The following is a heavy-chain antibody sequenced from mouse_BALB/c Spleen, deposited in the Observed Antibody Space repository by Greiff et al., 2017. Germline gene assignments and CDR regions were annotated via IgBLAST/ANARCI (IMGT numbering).Heavy chain of an antibody. CDR3: ARHECMITAAYAMDY. J-gene: IGHJ4*01. V-gene: IGHV5-12-1*01. D-gene: IGHD2-4*01. CDR1: GFAFSSYD. Sequence: EVMLVESGGGLVKPGGSLKLSCAASGFAFSSYDMSWVRQTPEKRLEWVAYISSGGGSTYYPDTVKGRFTISRDNAKNTLYLQMSSLKSEDTAMYYCARHECMITAAYAMDYWGQGTSVTVSS. CDR2: ISSGGGST.